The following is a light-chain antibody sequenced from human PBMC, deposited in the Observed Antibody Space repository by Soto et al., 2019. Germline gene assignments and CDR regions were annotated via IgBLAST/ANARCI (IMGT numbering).Light chain of an antibody. CDR2: TNN. V-gene: IGLV1-44*01. CDR1: TSNLGGNT. Sequence: QSVLTQPPSVSGTPGHTVSISCSGSTSNLGGNTVNWYQQLPGTAPKLLIYTNNQRPSGVPDRFSGSKSGTSAFLAISDLRSEDEADFYCAAWDDSLNAVVFGGGTKLTVL. CDR3: AAWDDSLNAVV. J-gene: IGLJ2*01.